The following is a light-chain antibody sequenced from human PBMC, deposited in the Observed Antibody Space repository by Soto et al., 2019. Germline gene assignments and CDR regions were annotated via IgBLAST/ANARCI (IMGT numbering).Light chain of an antibody. V-gene: IGKV1-39*01. CDR2: AAS. J-gene: IGKJ1*01. CDR3: PKKYNLPPWR. CDR1: QSISTY. Sequence: DIQMTQSPPSLSASVGDTITITCRASQSISTYLDWYQVTPGKAPKVLIYAASTLQAGVPSRFSGSGSGTDFTLTINSLQPEDFATYYWPKKYNLPPWRFGQGTKVESK.